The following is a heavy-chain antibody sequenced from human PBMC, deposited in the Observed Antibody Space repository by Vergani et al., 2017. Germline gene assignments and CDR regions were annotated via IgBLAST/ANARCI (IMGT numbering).Heavy chain of an antibody. V-gene: IGHV4-59*01. CDR2: IYYSGST. Sequence: QVQLQESGPGLVKPSETLSLTCTVSGGSLSSYYWSWIRQPPGKGLEWIGYIYYSGSTNYNPSLKSRVTISVDTSKNQFSLKLSSVTAADTAVYYCARSVGSGSYDDYWGQGTLVTVSS. CDR1: GGSLSSYY. J-gene: IGHJ4*02. CDR3: ARSVGSGSYDDY. D-gene: IGHD3-10*01.